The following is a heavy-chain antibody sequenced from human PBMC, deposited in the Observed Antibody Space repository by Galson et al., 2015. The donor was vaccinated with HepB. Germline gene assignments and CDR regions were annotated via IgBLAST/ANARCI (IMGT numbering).Heavy chain of an antibody. CDR1: GGTFSSYT. CDR3: ARLSVVGDWRRDGYFDL. V-gene: IGHV1-69*02. D-gene: IGHD2-21*01. Sequence: SVKVSCKASGGTFSSYTISWVRQAPGQGLEWMGRIIPILGIANYAQKFQGRVTITADKSTSTAYMELSSLRSEDTAVYYCARLSVVGDWRRDGYFDLWGRGTLVTVSS. CDR2: IIPILGIA. J-gene: IGHJ2*01.